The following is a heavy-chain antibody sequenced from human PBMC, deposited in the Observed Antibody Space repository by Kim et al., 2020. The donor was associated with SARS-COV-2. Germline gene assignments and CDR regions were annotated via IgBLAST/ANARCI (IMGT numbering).Heavy chain of an antibody. CDR2: INSDGSNT. Sequence: GGSLRLSCAASGFTFSIYWMHGVRQAPGKGLVWVSHINSDGSNTIYADSVKGRFTISRDNAKNTLYLQMNSLRAEDTAVYYCARDPRQVDYNANWGQGTLVTVSS. D-gene: IGHD1-1*01. CDR1: GFTFSIYW. CDR3: ARDPRQVDYNAN. J-gene: IGHJ4*02. V-gene: IGHV3-74*01.